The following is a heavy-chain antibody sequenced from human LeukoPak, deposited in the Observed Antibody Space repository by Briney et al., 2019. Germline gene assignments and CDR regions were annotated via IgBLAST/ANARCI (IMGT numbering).Heavy chain of an antibody. Sequence: GGFLRLSCAASGFTFRDYWMHWVRQTPGKGLVWVSRIDFDGSHANYADSVRGRFTISRDNAKNTVYLQMNSLRVEDTAVYYCVRDLREADHWGQGTLVIVSS. V-gene: IGHV3-74*01. J-gene: IGHJ4*02. CDR1: GFTFRDYW. CDR3: VRDLREADH. CDR2: IDFDGSHA. D-gene: IGHD1-26*01.